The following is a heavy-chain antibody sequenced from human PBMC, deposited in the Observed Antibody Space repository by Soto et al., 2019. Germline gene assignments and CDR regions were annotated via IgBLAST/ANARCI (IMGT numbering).Heavy chain of an antibody. CDR2: IIPLFRTP. D-gene: IGHD4-4*01. Sequence: QVQLVQSGAEMKEPGSSVKVSCKTSGGTFSSSAISWLRQAPGQGLEWMGGIIPLFRTPDYAQKFQGRVTNAAEESTSTAYMELSSLTSEDTAVYYCARDNDRLQLGGNYYYILDVWGQGTTITVSS. CDR1: GGTFSSSA. J-gene: IGHJ6*02. CDR3: ARDNDRLQLGGNYYYILDV. V-gene: IGHV1-69*12.